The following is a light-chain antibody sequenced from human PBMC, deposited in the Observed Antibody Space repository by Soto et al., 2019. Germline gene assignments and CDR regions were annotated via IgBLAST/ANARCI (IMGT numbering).Light chain of an antibody. CDR3: QQRGNCPT. J-gene: IGKJ2*01. CDR2: DAS. CDR1: QRVNRY. Sequence: EIVLTQSPATLPLSPGERATLSYRASQRVNRYLGWYQQKPGQAPRLLIYDASNSATRIPARFSGSGAGTDFTLTISSLEPEDLAVDYCQQRGNCPTFGQGNKLEIK. V-gene: IGKV3-11*01.